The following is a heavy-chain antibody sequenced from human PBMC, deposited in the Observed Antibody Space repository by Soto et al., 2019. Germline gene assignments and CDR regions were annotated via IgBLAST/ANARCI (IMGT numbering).Heavy chain of an antibody. D-gene: IGHD3-16*01. CDR3: AADSPAWGAYALEY. Sequence: PGGSLRLSCAASGFTFKTAWMNWVRQSPGKGLEWVGRIKSENDGGIIDYAAPVKGRFIISRDDSKNTVYLEMNSLNTEDKAVYYCAADSPAWGAYALEYWGQGILVTVSS. V-gene: IGHV3-15*07. CDR2: IKSENDGGII. J-gene: IGHJ4*02. CDR1: GFTFKTAW.